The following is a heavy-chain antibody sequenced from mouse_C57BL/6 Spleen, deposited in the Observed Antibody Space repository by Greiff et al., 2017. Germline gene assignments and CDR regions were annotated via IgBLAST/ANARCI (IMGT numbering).Heavy chain of an antibody. V-gene: IGHV5-17*01. J-gene: IGHJ4*01. CDR1: GFTFSDYG. CDR2: ISSGSSTI. CDR3: AREGYYGTYAMYY. D-gene: IGHD1-1*01. Sequence: EVHLVESGGGLVKPGGSLKLSCAASGFTFSDYGMHWVRQAPEKGLEWVAYISSGSSTIYYADTVKGRFTISRDNAKNTLFLQMTSLRSEDTAMYYCAREGYYGTYAMYYWGQGTSVTVSS.